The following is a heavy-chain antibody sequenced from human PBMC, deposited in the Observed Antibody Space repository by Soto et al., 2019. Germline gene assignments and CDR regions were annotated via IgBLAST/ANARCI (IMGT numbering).Heavy chain of an antibody. CDR2: TNSDGSDT. D-gene: IGHD6-19*01. V-gene: IGHV3-74*01. CDR3: ARDRGWSLFDY. CDR1: GFTFSSYW. J-gene: IGHJ4*02. Sequence: EVQLVESGGGLVQPGGSLRLSCAASGFTFSSYWIYWVRQAPGKGLVCVSRTNSDGSDTSYADSVKGRFTISRDNAKNTLYLQMNSLRAEDTAVYYCARDRGWSLFDYWGQGTLVTVSS.